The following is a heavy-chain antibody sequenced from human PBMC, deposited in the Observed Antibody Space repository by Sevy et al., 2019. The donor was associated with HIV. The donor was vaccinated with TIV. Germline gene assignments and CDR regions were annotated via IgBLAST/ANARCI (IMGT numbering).Heavy chain of an antibody. CDR3: DGGCLGDYKSFDY. V-gene: IGHV1-8*01. Sequence: ASVKVSCKASGYTFTSYDINWVRQATGQGLEWMGWMNPYSGNTGYAQKFQGRVTMTRKISIRTAYMELSSLRSENTAVYYCDGGCLGDYKSFDYWGQGTLVTVSS. D-gene: IGHD4-17*01. CDR1: GYTFTSYD. CDR2: MNPYSGNT. J-gene: IGHJ4*02.